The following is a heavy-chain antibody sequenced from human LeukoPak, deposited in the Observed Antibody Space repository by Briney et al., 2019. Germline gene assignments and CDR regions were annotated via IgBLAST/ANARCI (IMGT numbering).Heavy chain of an antibody. CDR3: AREMGYSSSPAEDY. D-gene: IGHD6-6*01. Sequence: SETLSLTCTVSGGSISSGSYYWSWIRQPAGKGLEWIGRIYTSGSTNYNPSLKSRVTISVDTSKNQFSLKLSSVTAADTAVYYCAREMGYSSSPAEDYWGQGTLVTVSS. CDR2: IYTSGST. CDR1: GGSISSGSYY. J-gene: IGHJ4*02. V-gene: IGHV4-61*02.